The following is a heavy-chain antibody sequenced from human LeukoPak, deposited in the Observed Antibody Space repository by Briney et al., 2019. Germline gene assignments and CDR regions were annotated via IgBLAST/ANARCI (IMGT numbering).Heavy chain of an antibody. CDR1: GYTFTAYY. Sequence: ASVKVSCKASGYTFTAYYIHWVRQAPGQGLEWMGWMNPNSGNTGYAQKFQGRVTMTRNTSISTAYMELSSLRSEDTAVYYCARGRKRVDFWSGYYKENWFDPWGQGTLVTVSS. V-gene: IGHV1-8*02. CDR2: MNPNSGNT. J-gene: IGHJ5*02. CDR3: ARGRKRVDFWSGYYKENWFDP. D-gene: IGHD3-3*01.